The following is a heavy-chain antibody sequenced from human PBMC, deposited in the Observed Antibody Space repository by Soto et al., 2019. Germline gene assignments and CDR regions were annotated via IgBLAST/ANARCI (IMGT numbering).Heavy chain of an antibody. CDR1: GGSISSGDYY. CDR2: INHSGST. J-gene: IGHJ4*02. CDR3: ARGRRRYFGPGFDY. V-gene: IGHV4-39*07. Sequence: PSETLSLTCTVSGGSISSGDYYWSWIRQPPGKGLEWIGEINHSGSTNYNPSLKSRVTISVDTSKNQFSLKLSSVTAADTAVYYCARGRRRYFGPGFDYWGQGTLVTVSS. D-gene: IGHD3-9*01.